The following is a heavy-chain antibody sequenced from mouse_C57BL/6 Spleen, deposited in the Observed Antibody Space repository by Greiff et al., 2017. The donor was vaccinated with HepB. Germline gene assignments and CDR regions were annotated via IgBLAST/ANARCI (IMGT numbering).Heavy chain of an antibody. D-gene: IGHD2-3*01. Sequence: VQLQQSGAELARPGASVKMSCKASGYTITSYTMHWVKQRPGQGLEWIGYINPSSGYTKYNQKFKDKATLTADKSSSTAYMQLSSLTSEDSAVYYCARGDGYYYYFDYWGQGTTLTVSS. CDR2: INPSSGYT. V-gene: IGHV1-4*01. J-gene: IGHJ2*01. CDR3: ARGDGYYYYFDY. CDR1: GYTITSYT.